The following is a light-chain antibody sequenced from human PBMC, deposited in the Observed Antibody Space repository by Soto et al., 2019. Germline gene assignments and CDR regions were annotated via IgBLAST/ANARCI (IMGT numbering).Light chain of an antibody. CDR2: DAS. CDR3: RQRRRGYT. V-gene: IGKV3-11*01. J-gene: IGKJ2*01. CDR1: QSINSY. Sequence: EIVLTQSPATLSLSPGERATLSCRASQSINSYLAWYQQKPRQAPRLLIYDASNRATGIPARFSGSGSGTDFTLTITSIESEDFAVYYCRQRRRGYTLGQGTKLELQ.